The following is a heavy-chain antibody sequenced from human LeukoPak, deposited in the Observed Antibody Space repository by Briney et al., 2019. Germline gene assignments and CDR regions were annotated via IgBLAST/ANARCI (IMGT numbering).Heavy chain of an antibody. CDR2: IYYSGST. J-gene: IGHJ4*02. CDR1: GGSISSGGYY. D-gene: IGHD3-3*01. V-gene: IGHV4-31*03. CDR3: ARSLRIITIFGVAPMPVDY. Sequence: SQTLSLTCTVSGGSISSGGYYWSWIRQHPGKGLEWIGYIYYSGSTYYNPSLKSRVTISVDTSKNQFSLKLSSVTAADTAVYYCARSLRIITIFGVAPMPVDYWGQGTLVTVSS.